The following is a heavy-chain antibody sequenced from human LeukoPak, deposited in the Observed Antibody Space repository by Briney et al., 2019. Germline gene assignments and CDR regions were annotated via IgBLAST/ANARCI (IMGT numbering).Heavy chain of an antibody. J-gene: IGHJ4*02. CDR2: IYYSGST. V-gene: IGHV4-59*08. Sequence: SETLSLTCTVSGGSISSYYWSWIRQPPGKGLEWIGDIYYSGSTNYNPSIKSRLTMSVDKSKNPFSLKLNSVTAADTAVYYCATYSSSWYGFDYWGQGTLVTVSS. CDR1: GGSISSYY. D-gene: IGHD6-13*01. CDR3: ATYSSSWYGFDY.